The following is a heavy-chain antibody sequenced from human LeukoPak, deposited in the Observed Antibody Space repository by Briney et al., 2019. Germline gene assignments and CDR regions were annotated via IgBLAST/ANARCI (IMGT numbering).Heavy chain of an antibody. CDR3: AREPRGRWWWYFDY. D-gene: IGHD2-21*01. CDR1: GFTFSSYS. CDR2: ISSSSSYI. V-gene: IGHV3-21*01. J-gene: IGHJ4*02. Sequence: PGGSLRLSCAASGFTFSSYSMNWVRQAPGKGLEWVSSISSSSSYIYYADSVKGRFTISKDNAKNSLYLQMNSLRAEDTAVYYCAREPRGRWWWYFDYWGQGTLVTVSS.